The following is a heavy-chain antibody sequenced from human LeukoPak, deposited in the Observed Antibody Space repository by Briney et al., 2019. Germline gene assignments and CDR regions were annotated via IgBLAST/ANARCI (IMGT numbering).Heavy chain of an antibody. CDR3: AGDPLENAAFDI. CDR1: GGSISSGDYY. D-gene: IGHD1-1*01. J-gene: IGHJ3*02. CDR2: IYYSGST. Sequence: PSETLSLTCTVSGGSISSGDYYWSWIRQPPGKGLEWIGYIYYSGSTYYNPSLKSRVTISVDTSKNQFSLKLSSVTAADTAVYYCAGDPLENAAFDIWGQGTMVTVSS. V-gene: IGHV4-30-4*01.